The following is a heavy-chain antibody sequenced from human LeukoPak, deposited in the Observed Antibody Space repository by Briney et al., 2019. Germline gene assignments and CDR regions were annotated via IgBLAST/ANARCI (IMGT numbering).Heavy chain of an antibody. CDR1: GGSISSGGYY. CDR2: IYYSGST. J-gene: IGHJ3*02. D-gene: IGHD3-22*01. V-gene: IGHV4-61*08. CDR3: ARDFGGPMIVRSNAFDI. Sequence: SETLSLTCAVSGGSISSGGYYWSWIRQPPGKGLEWIGYIYYSGSTNYNPSLKSRVTISVDTSKNQFSLKLSSVTAADTAVYYCARDFGGPMIVRSNAFDIWGQGTMVTVSS.